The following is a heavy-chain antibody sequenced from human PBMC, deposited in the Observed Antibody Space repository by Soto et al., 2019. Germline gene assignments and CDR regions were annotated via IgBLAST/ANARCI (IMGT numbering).Heavy chain of an antibody. CDR1: GFTFSNYA. J-gene: IGHJ5*02. Sequence: PGGSLRLSCAASGFTFSNYAMSWVRQAPGKGLEWVSAISGSGGSTYYADSVKGRFTISRDNSKNTLYLQMNSLRAEDTAVYYCAKDPRYFDWLLPGNWFDPWGQGTLVTAPQ. V-gene: IGHV3-23*01. CDR3: AKDPRYFDWLLPGNWFDP. CDR2: ISGSGGST. D-gene: IGHD3-9*01.